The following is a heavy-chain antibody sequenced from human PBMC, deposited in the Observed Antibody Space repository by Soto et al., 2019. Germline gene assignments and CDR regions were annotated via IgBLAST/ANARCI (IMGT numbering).Heavy chain of an antibody. D-gene: IGHD3-22*01. J-gene: IGHJ6*02. CDR2: INPNSGGT. CDR1: GYTFTGYY. CDR3: ARIYSGYYYYYYGMDV. V-gene: IGHV1-2*02. Sequence: ASVKVSCKASGYTFTGYYMHWVRQAPGQGLEWMGCINPNSGGTNYAQKFQGRVTMTRDTSISTAYMELSRLRSDDTAVYYCARIYSGYYYYYYGMDVWGQGTTVTVSS.